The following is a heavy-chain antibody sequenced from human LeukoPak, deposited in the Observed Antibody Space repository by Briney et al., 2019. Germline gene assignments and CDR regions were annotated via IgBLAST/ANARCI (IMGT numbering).Heavy chain of an antibody. CDR2: IRSKAYGGTT. D-gene: IGHD4-23*01. CDR3: TTQRVIYGGNYFDY. V-gene: IGHV3-49*03. J-gene: IGHJ4*02. Sequence: GGSLRLSCTASGFTFGDYAMSWFRQAPGKGLEWVGFIRSKAYGGTTEYAASVKGRFTISRDDSKSIAYLQMNSLKTEDTAVYYCTTQRVIYGGNYFDYWGQGTLVTVSS. CDR1: GFTFGDYA.